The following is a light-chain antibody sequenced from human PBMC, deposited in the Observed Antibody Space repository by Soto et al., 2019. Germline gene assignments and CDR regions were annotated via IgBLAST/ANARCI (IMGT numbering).Light chain of an antibody. CDR3: QQANIFPVT. J-gene: IGKJ4*01. CDR1: QGISIW. V-gene: IGKV1-12*01. Sequence: DILMSQSPSSVSASVGDRVTITCRASQGISIWLAWYQHKPGKAPKLLIYAASSLKTGVPSRFSGSGSGREFTLTISSLQPEDFATYYCQQANIFPVTFGGGTKVDI. CDR2: AAS.